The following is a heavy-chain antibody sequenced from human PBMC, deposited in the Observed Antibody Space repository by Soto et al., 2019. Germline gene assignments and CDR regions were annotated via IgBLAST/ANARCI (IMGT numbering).Heavy chain of an antibody. CDR3: GRVPVDTYMIYWSDP. D-gene: IGHD3-16*01. CDR2: IYFTGNT. Sequence: SGTLSLTCTVSGDSVSSGNYYWSWIRQPPGKGLEWIVSIYFTGNTNYNPSLKSRLTMSIDTSRNLFSLRLGSVTAADTAVYYCGRVPVDTYMIYWSDPWGQGTLVTVSS. J-gene: IGHJ5*02. V-gene: IGHV4-61*01. CDR1: GDSVSSGNYY.